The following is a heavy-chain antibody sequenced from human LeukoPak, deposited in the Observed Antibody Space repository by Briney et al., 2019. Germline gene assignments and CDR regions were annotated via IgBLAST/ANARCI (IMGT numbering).Heavy chain of an antibody. CDR1: GFTFSSYS. CDR2: IRYDGSNK. CDR3: AKDAPIVGASDY. Sequence: QSGGSLRLSCAASGFTFSSYSMHWVRQAPGKRLEWVAFIRYDGSNKYYADCVKGRFTISRDNSKNTLYLQINSLRAEDTAVYYCAKDAPIVGASDYWGQGTLVTVSS. J-gene: IGHJ4*02. V-gene: IGHV3-30*02. D-gene: IGHD1-26*01.